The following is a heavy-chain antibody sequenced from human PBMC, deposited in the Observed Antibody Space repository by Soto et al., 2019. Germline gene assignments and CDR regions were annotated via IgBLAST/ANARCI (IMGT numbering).Heavy chain of an antibody. CDR1: GYSFTSYW. CDR3: ARQYCSSTSCSPAFDY. D-gene: IGHD2-2*01. J-gene: IGHJ4*02. Sequence: EVQLVQSGAEVKKPGESLRISCKGSGYSFTSYWISWVRQMPGKGLEWMGRIDPSDSYTNYSPSFQGHVTISADKSISTAYLQWSSLKASDTAMYYCARQYCSSTSCSPAFDYWGQGTLVTVSS. V-gene: IGHV5-10-1*03. CDR2: IDPSDSYT.